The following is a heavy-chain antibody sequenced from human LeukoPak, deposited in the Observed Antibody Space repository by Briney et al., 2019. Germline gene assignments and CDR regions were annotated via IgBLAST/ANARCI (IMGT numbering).Heavy chain of an antibody. V-gene: IGHV4-31*03. CDR2: IHYSGIT. D-gene: IGHD6-13*01. CDR1: GGSLSSGTYF. J-gene: IGHJ5*02. CDR3: ARGGRRVEEPHFIGNWFDP. Sequence: PPETLSLTCTVSGGSLSSGTYFWGSIRQHPGQGLEWIAYIHYSGITYFNPRLKSRVNMSVDTSKNQLSLRLSSVTAADTAGYYCARGGRRVEEPHFIGNWFDPWGQGTLVTVPS.